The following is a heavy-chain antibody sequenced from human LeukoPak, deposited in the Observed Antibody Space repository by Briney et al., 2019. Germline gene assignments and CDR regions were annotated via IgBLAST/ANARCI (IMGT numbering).Heavy chain of an antibody. CDR2: ICSGGST. Sequence: PGGSLRLSCAASGFTVSSNYMSWVRQAPGKGLEWVSVICSGGSTYYADSVKGRFTISRDNSKNTLYLQMNSLRAEDTAVYYCARGISSNRVDFDYWGQGTLVTVSS. D-gene: IGHD3-3*02. V-gene: IGHV3-53*01. CDR1: GFTVSSNY. J-gene: IGHJ4*02. CDR3: ARGISSNRVDFDY.